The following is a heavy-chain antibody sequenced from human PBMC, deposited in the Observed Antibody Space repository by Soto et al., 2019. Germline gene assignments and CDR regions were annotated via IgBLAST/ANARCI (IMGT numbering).Heavy chain of an antibody. Sequence: GGSLRLSCAASGFTFSSYGMHWVRQAPGKGLEWVAVISYDGSNKYYADSVKGRFTISRDNSKNTLYLQMNSLRAEDTAVYYCAKDRSPGLWRDYYGSGSYYPEPAANNWFDPWGQGTLVTVSS. CDR1: GFTFSSYG. J-gene: IGHJ5*02. CDR3: AKDRSPGLWRDYYGSGSYYPEPAANNWFDP. D-gene: IGHD3-10*01. CDR2: ISYDGSNK. V-gene: IGHV3-30*18.